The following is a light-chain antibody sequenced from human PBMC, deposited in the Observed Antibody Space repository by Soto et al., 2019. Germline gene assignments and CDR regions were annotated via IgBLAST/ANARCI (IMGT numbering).Light chain of an antibody. CDR3: QVSYSTPYI. Sequence: DIQMTQSPSSLSASVGDRVTITCRASQSISSYLNWYQQKPGKAPKLLIYAASSLQSGVPSRFSGSGSGTDFSLSISSLQPEELASYTCQVSYSTPYISGQGTTREIK. J-gene: IGKJ2*01. CDR2: AAS. V-gene: IGKV1-39*01. CDR1: QSISSY.